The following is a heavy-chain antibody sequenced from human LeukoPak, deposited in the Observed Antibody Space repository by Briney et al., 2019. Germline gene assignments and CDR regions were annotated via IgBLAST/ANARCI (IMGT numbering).Heavy chain of an antibody. CDR2: IYSTGST. D-gene: IGHD6-13*01. CDR1: GVSISSYY. V-gene: IGHV4-4*07. CDR3: ARQIASAGTAGFDF. J-gene: IGHJ4*02. Sequence: WETLSLTCTVSGVSISSYYWNWFRHPAWGGLEWLVRIYSTGSTNYNPSLESRVTMSVDTSKNQFSLRLRSVTAADTAVYYCARQIASAGTAGFDFWGQGALVTVSS.